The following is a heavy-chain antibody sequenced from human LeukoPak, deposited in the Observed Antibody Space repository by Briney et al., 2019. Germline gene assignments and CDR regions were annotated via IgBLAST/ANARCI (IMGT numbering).Heavy chain of an antibody. CDR2: IYYSGST. CDR1: GGSISSGGYS. Sequence: SETLSLTCAVSGGSISSGGYSWSWIRQPPGKGLEWIGYIYYSGSTYYNPSLKSRVTISVDTSKNQFSLKLSSVTAADTAVYYCARGWSPRNGSYDYWGQGTLVTVSS. D-gene: IGHD1-1*01. CDR3: ARGWSPRNGSYDY. J-gene: IGHJ4*02. V-gene: IGHV4-30-4*07.